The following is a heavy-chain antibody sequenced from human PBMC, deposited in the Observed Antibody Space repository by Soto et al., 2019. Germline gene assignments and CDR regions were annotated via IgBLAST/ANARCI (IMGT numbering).Heavy chain of an antibody. CDR1: GFTFSVYW. CDR2: ISNHGSDT. V-gene: IGHV3-74*01. CDR3: ARGGVGATKDS. D-gene: IGHD1-26*01. Sequence: EVQLEESGGALVQPGGSLRLSCAGSGFTFSVYWMEWVRQAPGKGLVWVSRISNHGSDTRYADSVRGRFTISRDNAKDTLYLQMTSPSADDKAVYYCARGGVGATKDSWGQATLVNVSS. J-gene: IGHJ1*01.